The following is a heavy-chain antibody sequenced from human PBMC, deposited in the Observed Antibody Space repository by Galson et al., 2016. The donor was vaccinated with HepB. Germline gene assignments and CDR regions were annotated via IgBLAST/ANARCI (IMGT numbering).Heavy chain of an antibody. J-gene: IGHJ4*02. D-gene: IGHD3-22*01. V-gene: IGHV1-69*13. Sequence: SVKVSCKASGGTFITFGISWVRQAPGQGLEWMGGIIPIFGTANYAQKFQGRVTIAADESTSTAYMELSSLRSEDTAVYYCAKGDSSGLLDVWGQGTLVTVSS. CDR3: AKGDSSGLLDV. CDR2: IIPIFGTA. CDR1: GGTFITFG.